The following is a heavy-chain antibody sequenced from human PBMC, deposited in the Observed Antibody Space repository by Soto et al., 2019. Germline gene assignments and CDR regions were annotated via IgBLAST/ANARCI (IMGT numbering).Heavy chain of an antibody. CDR3: ARLNGDYEKSYYYYYMDV. D-gene: IGHD4-17*01. CDR2: ISSSSSYI. J-gene: IGHJ6*03. Sequence: GGSLRLSCAASGFTFSSYRMNWVRQAPGKGLEWVSSISSSSSYIYYADSVKGRFTISRDNAKNSLYLQMNSLRAEDTAVYYCARLNGDYEKSYYYYYMDVWGKGTTVTVSS. V-gene: IGHV3-21*01. CDR1: GFTFSSYR.